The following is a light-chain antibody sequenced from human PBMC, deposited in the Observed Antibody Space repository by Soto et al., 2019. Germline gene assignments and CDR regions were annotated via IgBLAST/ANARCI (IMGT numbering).Light chain of an antibody. Sequence: QSALTQPPSASGSLGQSVTISCTGTSSDVGGYNYVSWHQQHPGKAPKVMIYEVTKRPPGVPDRFSGSKSGNTASLTVSGLQAEDEADYYCSSFAGGGNPVLLGGGTKVTVI. J-gene: IGLJ2*01. V-gene: IGLV2-8*01. CDR2: EVT. CDR1: SSDVGGYNY. CDR3: SSFAGGGNPVL.